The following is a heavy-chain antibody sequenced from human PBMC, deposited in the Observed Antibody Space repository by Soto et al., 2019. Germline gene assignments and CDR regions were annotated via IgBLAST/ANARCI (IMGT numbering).Heavy chain of an antibody. CDR2: IYYSGST. D-gene: IGHD1-26*01. CDR1: GGSISSYY. V-gene: IGHV4-59*08. J-gene: IGHJ4*02. Sequence: QVQLQESGPGLVKPSETLSLTCTVSGGSISSYYWSWIRQPPGKGLEWIGYIYYSGSTNYNPSLKNRFTISVDTPKNQCSLQLSSVTAADTAVYYCARGGGSPDYWGQGTLVTVSS. CDR3: ARGGGSPDY.